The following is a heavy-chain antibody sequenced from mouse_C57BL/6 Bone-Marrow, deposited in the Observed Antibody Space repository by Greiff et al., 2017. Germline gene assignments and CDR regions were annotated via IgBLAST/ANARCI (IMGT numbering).Heavy chain of an antibody. CDR1: GYTFTGYW. D-gene: IGHD2-4*01. J-gene: IGHJ1*03. CDR2: ILPGSGST. CDR3: AKSPMDYDYDGHWYFDV. Sequence: QVQLQQSGAELMKPGASVKLSCKATGYTFTGYWIEWVKQRPGHGLEWIGEILPGSGSTNYNAKFKGKATFTAATSSNTAYMQLSSQTTEDSAIYYCAKSPMDYDYDGHWYFDVWGTGTTVTVSS. V-gene: IGHV1-9*01.